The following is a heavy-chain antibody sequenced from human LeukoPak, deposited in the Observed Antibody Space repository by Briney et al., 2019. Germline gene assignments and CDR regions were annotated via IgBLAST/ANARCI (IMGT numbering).Heavy chain of an antibody. CDR1: GGTFSSYA. Sequence: SVKVSCKASGGTFSSYAISWVRQAPGQGLEWMGRIIPILGIANYAQKFQGRVTITADKSTSTAYMELSSLRAEDTALYYCAKDIRSGPYSSSWYPAQWYWVQGTLVTVSS. J-gene: IGHJ4*02. CDR3: AKDIRSGPYSSSWYPAQWY. V-gene: IGHV1-69*04. CDR2: IIPILGIA. D-gene: IGHD6-13*01.